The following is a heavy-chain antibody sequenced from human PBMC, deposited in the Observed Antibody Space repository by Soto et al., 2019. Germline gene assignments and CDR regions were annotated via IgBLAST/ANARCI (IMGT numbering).Heavy chain of an antibody. Sequence: SETLSLTCSVSGYSVSSSDYYWAWIRQPPGKGLEWIGSMFYSGLTYYNASLKSRVTLSVDTSKNQFSVRLNSVTAADTAVYYCAPLSVSLSGPYGIHVWGQGTTVTVSS. CDR1: GYSVSSSDYY. V-gene: IGHV4-39*01. J-gene: IGHJ6*02. CDR3: APLSVSLSGPYGIHV. CDR2: MFYSGLT. D-gene: IGHD2-15*01.